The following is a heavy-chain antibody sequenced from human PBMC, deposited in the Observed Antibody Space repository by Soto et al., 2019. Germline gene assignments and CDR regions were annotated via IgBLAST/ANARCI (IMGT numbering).Heavy chain of an antibody. CDR3: ARGGADIVVVPAANQQYYYYMDV. CDR1: GYTFTSYY. V-gene: IGHV1-46*03. Sequence: QVQLVQSGAEVKKPGASVKVSCKASGYTFTSYYMHWVRQAPGQGLEWMGIINPSGGSTSYAQKFQGRVTMTRDTSTSKVYMELSSLRSEDTAVYYCARGGADIVVVPAANQQYYYYMDVWGKGTTVTVSS. D-gene: IGHD2-2*01. CDR2: INPSGGST. J-gene: IGHJ6*03.